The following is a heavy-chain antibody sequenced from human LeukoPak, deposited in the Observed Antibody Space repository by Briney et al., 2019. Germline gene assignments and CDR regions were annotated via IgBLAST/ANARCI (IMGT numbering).Heavy chain of an antibody. J-gene: IGHJ6*02. CDR2: IYDSRST. Sequence: MSSETLSLTCSVSGGSMTNLYWTWIRQPPGKGLEWIGDIYDSRSTRYNTSLESRVTISVDTSKNQFSLKLSSVTAADTAVYYCAKGGSTNFYYGDVWGQGTTGTVSS. V-gene: IGHV4-59*01. CDR1: GGSMTNLY. CDR3: AKGGSTNFYYGDV. D-gene: IGHD2/OR15-2a*01.